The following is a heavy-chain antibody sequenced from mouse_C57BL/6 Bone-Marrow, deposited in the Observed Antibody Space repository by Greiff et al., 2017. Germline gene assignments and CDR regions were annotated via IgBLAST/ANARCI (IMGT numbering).Heavy chain of an antibody. CDR2: IDPENGDT. V-gene: IGHV14-4*01. CDR3: THYYYGSYYFDD. D-gene: IGHD1-1*01. J-gene: IGHJ2*01. Sequence: VQLQQSGAELVRPGASVKLSCTASGFNIKDDYMHWVKQRPEQGLEWIGWIDPENGDTEYASKFQGKATITADTSSTTAYLQLSSLASEDTAVYYCTHYYYGSYYFDDWGQGTTLTVSS. CDR1: GFNIKDDY.